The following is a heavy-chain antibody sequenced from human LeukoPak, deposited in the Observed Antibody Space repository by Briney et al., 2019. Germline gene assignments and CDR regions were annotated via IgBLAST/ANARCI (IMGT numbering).Heavy chain of an antibody. CDR3: ARVYSSSLVDWFDP. CDR2: IYYSGST. D-gene: IGHD6-13*01. Sequence: SETLSLTCTVSGGSISSYYWSWIRQPPGKGLEWIGYIYYSGSTNYNPSLKSRVTISVDTSKNQFSLKLSSVTAADTAVYYCARVYSSSLVDWFDPWGQGTLVTVSS. CDR1: GGSISSYY. J-gene: IGHJ5*02. V-gene: IGHV4-59*12.